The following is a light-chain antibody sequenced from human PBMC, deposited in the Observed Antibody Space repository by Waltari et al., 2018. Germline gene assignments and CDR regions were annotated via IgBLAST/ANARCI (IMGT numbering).Light chain of an antibody. CDR3: CSYTTNVNLI. J-gene: IGLJ2*01. CDR1: SSHVGAFNS. CDR2: EVS. Sequence: QSALTQPPSASGSPGQSVTISCTGTSSHVGAFNSVPWYQQYPGKAPKLIIYEVSRRPSGVPDRFFGSKSGNTASLTVSGLQAEDEADYYCCSYTTNVNLIFGGGTKLTVL. V-gene: IGLV2-8*01.